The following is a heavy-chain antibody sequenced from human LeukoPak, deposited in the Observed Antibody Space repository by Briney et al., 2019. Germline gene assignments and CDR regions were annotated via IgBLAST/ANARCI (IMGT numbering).Heavy chain of an antibody. CDR1: GGSISSYY. CDR3: ARADYGDYRVTSDY. J-gene: IGHJ4*02. D-gene: IGHD4-17*01. Sequence: SETLSLTCTVSGGSISSYYWSWIRQPPGKGLEWIGYIYYSGSTNYNPSLKSRVTISVDTSKNQFSLKLSSVTAADTAVYYCARADYGDYRVTSDYWGQGTLVTVSS. V-gene: IGHV4-59*01. CDR2: IYYSGST.